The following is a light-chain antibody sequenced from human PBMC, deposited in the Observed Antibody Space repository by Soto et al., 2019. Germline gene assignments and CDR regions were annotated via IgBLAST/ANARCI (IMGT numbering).Light chain of an antibody. CDR2: GAS. CDR3: QQYGSSSWT. CDR1: QSVSSSY. Sequence: EFVLTQSPGTLSLSPMERGGLXCRTSQSVSSSYLAWYQQKPGQAPRLLIYGASSRATGIPDRFSGSGSGTDFTLTISRLEPEDFAVYYCQQYGSSSWTFGQGTKVDI. J-gene: IGKJ1*01. V-gene: IGKV3-20*01.